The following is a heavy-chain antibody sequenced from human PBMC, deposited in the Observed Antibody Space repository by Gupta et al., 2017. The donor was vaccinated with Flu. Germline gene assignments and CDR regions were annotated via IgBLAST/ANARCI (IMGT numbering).Heavy chain of an antibody. CDR1: GFTFSSYA. CDR2: ISGSGGST. J-gene: IGHJ4*02. V-gene: IGHV3-23*01. CDR3: ARTHSSGYYWAIFDY. D-gene: IGHD3-22*01. Sequence: EVQLLESGGGLVQPGGSLRLSCAASGFTFSSYAMSWVRQAPGKGLEWVSAISGSGGSTYYADSVKGRFTISRDNSKNTLYLQMNSLRAEDTAVYYCARTHSSGYYWAIFDYWGQGTLVTVSS.